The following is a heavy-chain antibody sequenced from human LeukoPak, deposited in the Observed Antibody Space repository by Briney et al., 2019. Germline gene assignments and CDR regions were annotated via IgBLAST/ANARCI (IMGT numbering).Heavy chain of an antibody. CDR2: IYYSGST. CDR3: AGDVSYYGMDV. Sequence: SETLSLTCTVSGGSISSSSYYWGWIRQPPGKGLEWIGSIYYSGSTYYNPSLQSRVTISVDTSKNQFSLKLTSVTTADTAVYYCAGDVSYYGMDVWGQGTTVTVSS. CDR1: GGSISSSSYY. J-gene: IGHJ6*02. V-gene: IGHV4-39*07.